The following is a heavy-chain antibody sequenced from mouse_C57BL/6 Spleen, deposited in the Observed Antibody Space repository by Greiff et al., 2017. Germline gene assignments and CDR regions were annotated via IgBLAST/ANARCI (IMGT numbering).Heavy chain of an antibody. V-gene: IGHV5-4*03. Sequence: EVKVVESGGGLVKPGGSLKLSCAASGFTFSSYAMSWVRQTPEKRLAWVATISDGGSYTYYPDNVKGRFTISRDNAKNNLYLQMCHLKSEDTAMYDCARGTTVVDYAMDYWGQGTSVTVSS. CDR2: ISDGGSYT. CDR3: ARGTTVVDYAMDY. D-gene: IGHD1-1*01. J-gene: IGHJ4*01. CDR1: GFTFSSYA.